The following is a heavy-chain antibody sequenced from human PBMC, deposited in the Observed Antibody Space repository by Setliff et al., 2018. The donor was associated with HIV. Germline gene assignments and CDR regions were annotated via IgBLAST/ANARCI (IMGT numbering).Heavy chain of an antibody. Sequence: PGGSLRLSCAASGFTFSNYAMSWVRQAPGKGLEWVAGLSYEGSYKYYAVSVKGRCTISRDTSRNTPYLQMNSLRAEDTAVYYCVKDSLGAMVPYYFQSWGQGTLVTVSS. D-gene: IGHD5-18*01. V-gene: IGHV3-30*18. CDR2: LSYEGSYK. J-gene: IGHJ4*02. CDR1: GFTFSNYA. CDR3: VKDSLGAMVPYYFQS.